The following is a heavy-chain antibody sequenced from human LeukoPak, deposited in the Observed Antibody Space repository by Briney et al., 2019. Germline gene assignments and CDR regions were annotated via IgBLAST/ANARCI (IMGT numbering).Heavy chain of an antibody. CDR2: IYHSGST. D-gene: IGHD6-13*01. CDR3: ARGSRTNWFDP. V-gene: IGHV4-38-2*02. Sequence: SETLSLTCTVSGGSISSGYYWGWIRQPPGKGLEWIGSIYHSGSTYYNPSLKSRVTISVDTSKNQFSLKLSSVTAADTAVYYCARGSRTNWFDPGGQGTLVTVSS. J-gene: IGHJ5*02. CDR1: GGSISSGYY.